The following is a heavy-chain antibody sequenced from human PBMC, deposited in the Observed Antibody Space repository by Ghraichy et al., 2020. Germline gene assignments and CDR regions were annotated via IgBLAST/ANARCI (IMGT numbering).Heavy chain of an antibody. D-gene: IGHD2-15*01. Sequence: SVKVSCKASGGTFSSYAISWVRQAPGQGLEWMGGIIPIFGIANYAQKFQGRVTITADKSTSTAYMELSSLRSEDTAVYYCARGYCSGGSCWPYYYYYGMDVWGQGTTVTVSS. CDR2: IIPIFGIA. CDR3: ARGYCSGGSCWPYYYYYGMDV. V-gene: IGHV1-69*17. CDR1: GGTFSSYA. J-gene: IGHJ6*02.